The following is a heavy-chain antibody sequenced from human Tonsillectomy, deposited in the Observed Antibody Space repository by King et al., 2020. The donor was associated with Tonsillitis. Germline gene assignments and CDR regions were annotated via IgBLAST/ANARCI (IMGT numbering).Heavy chain of an antibody. CDR2: IYYSGTT. CDR3: ARGEGTTGGFDY. D-gene: IGHD1-7*01. CDR1: GGSIRTGDFY. J-gene: IGHJ4*02. V-gene: IGHV4-30-4*01. Sequence: VQRQESGPGLVKPSQTLSLICSVSGGSIRTGDFYWSWIRQPPGKGLEWIGYIYYSGTTYDNPSLQGRVSISVDPSKNQFSLKLRSVTAADTAVYYCARGEGTTGGFDYWGQGTLVTVSS.